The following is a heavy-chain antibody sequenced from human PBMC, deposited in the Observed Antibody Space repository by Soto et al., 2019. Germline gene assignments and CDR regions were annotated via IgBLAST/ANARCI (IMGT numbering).Heavy chain of an antibody. Sequence: SVKVSCKASGGTFSSYTISWVRQAPGQRLEWMGRIIPIHGIANYAQKFQGRVTITGDTSTSTAYMELSSLRSEDTAVYYCARDILFDYWGQGTLVTVSS. CDR1: GGTFSSYT. V-gene: IGHV1-69*04. CDR3: ARDILFDY. D-gene: IGHD2-15*01. J-gene: IGHJ4*02. CDR2: IIPIHGIA.